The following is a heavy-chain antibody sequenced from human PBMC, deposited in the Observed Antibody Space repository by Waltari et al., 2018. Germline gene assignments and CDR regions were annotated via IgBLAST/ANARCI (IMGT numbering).Heavy chain of an antibody. V-gene: IGHV4-59*01. CDR2: IYSGGST. Sequence: QVQMQESGPGLVKPSETLSLNCTVAGGSISPYYWCWVRQPRGKGLEYVGCIYSGGSTNYNPSLKSRVTISVDTSSIVFSLNLNSVTAADTAVYFGARGTVQLRLDHDYWGQGILVTVSS. D-gene: IGHD3-3*01. J-gene: IGHJ4*02. CDR1: GGSISPYY. CDR3: ARGTVQLRLDHDY.